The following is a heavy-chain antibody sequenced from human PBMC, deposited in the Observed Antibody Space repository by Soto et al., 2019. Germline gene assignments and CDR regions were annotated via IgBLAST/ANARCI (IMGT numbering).Heavy chain of an antibody. Sequence: QVQLVQSGAEVKKPGASVKLSCKTSGYTFTGYVVDWVRQAPGQGLEWMGWINSGNGNTKYSEKFQGRVTITRDTAARTASMELNSLTSEVTAVYYCSRGLTIFGVVIGYWGQGTLVTVSS. D-gene: IGHD3-3*01. CDR1: GYTFTGYV. V-gene: IGHV1-3*01. J-gene: IGHJ4*02. CDR2: INSGNGNT. CDR3: SRGLTIFGVVIGY.